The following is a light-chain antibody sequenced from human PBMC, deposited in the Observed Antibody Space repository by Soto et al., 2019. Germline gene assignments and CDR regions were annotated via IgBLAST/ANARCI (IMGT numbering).Light chain of an antibody. CDR1: QSVSSN. CDR2: GAS. CDR3: QQYGSSGT. V-gene: IGKV3-20*01. J-gene: IGKJ1*01. Sequence: EIVLTQSPSTLSLSPGERATLSCRASQSVSSNLAWYQQKPGQAPRLLISGASSRAADIPDRFSGSGSGTDFTLTISRLEPEDFAVYYCQQYGSSGTFGQGTKVDIK.